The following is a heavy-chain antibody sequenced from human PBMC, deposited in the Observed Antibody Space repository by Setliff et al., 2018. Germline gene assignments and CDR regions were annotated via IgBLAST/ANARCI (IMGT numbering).Heavy chain of an antibody. V-gene: IGHV3-23*01. CDR3: ARVGRNQKSGSYRADFFQH. D-gene: IGHD1-26*01. J-gene: IGHJ1*01. CDR1: GFNFSSYG. CDR2: LSGSGVST. Sequence: GGSLRLSCAASGFNFSSYGLHWVRQVPGKGLEWVSTLSGSGVSTYYLDSVKGRFTISRDNSKNTLYLQMNSLRVEDTALYYWARVGRNQKSGSYRADFFQHWGQGTLVTVSS.